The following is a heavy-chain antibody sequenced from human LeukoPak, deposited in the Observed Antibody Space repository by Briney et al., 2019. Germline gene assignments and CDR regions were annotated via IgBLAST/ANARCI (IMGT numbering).Heavy chain of an antibody. CDR2: IIPIFGTA. J-gene: IGHJ6*02. Sequence: SVKVSCKASGGTFSSYAISWVRQAPGQGLEWMGGIIPIFGTANYAQKFQGRVTITADESTSTAYMELSSLRSEDTAVYYCARGSRARMGSRYYYYGMDVWGQGTTVTVSS. CDR1: GGTFSSYA. V-gene: IGHV1-69*13. CDR3: ARGSRARMGSRYYYYGMDV. D-gene: IGHD6-6*01.